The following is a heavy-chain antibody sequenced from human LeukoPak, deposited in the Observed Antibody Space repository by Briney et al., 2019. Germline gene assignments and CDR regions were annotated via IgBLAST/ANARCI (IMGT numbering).Heavy chain of an antibody. CDR2: IYPGDSDT. V-gene: IGHV5-51*01. J-gene: IGHJ3*02. CDR3: ARQRPGYINDAFDI. D-gene: IGHD5-24*01. CDR1: GYSFSNEW. Sequence: GESLKISCKASGYSFSNEWIGWVRQVPGKGLEWMGIIYPGDSDTRYSPSLQGQVTISADKSINTAFLQWSSLGAPDTAIYFCARQRPGYINDAFDIWGQGTRVTVSS.